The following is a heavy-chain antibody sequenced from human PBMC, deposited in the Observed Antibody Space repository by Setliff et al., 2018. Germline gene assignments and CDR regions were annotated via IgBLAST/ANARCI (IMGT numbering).Heavy chain of an antibody. V-gene: IGHV3-7*01. D-gene: IGHD7-27*01. CDR2: INQDGDAQ. CDR3: ASIDWGENFYNTDV. Sequence: GESLKISCAASGFSFSSFWMSWVRQPPGKGLEWVANINQDGDAQFYVNSVKGRVTISRDNAKNTLYLQMNSLRGEDTAVYFCASIDWGENFYNTDVWGKGTTVTVSS. J-gene: IGHJ6*03. CDR1: GFSFSSFW.